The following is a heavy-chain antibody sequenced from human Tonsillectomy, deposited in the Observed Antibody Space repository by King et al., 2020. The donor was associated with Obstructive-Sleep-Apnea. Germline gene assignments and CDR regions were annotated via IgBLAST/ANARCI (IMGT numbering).Heavy chain of an antibody. CDR3: ARDDDSGYFQH. D-gene: IGHD1-26*01. Sequence: QLVQSGGGLVKPGGSLRFSCAASGFIFIDYYMSWIRQAPGKGLEWVSYISSSCSTIYYADSVKGRFTISRDNAKNSLYLQMNSLRAEDTAVYYCARDDDSGYFQHWGQGTLVTVSS. J-gene: IGHJ1*01. CDR2: ISSSCSTI. V-gene: IGHV3-11*01. CDR1: GFIFIDYY.